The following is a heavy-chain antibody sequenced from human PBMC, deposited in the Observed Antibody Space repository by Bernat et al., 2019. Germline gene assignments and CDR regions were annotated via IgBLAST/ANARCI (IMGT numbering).Heavy chain of an antibody. J-gene: IGHJ6*03. D-gene: IGHD4-4*01. Sequence: VQLVESGGGLVQPGRSLRLSCTASGFTFGDYAMSWVRQAPGKGLEWVGFIRSKAYGGTTEYAASVKGRFTISRDDSKSIAYLQMNSLKTEDTAVYYCTRAQLQSVAYYYYYMDVWGKGTTVTVSS. CDR1: GFTFGDYA. CDR2: IRSKAYGGTT. V-gene: IGHV3-49*04. CDR3: TRAQLQSVAYYYYYMDV.